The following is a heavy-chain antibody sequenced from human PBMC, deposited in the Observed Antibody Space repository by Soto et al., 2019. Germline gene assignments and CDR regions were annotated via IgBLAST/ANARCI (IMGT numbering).Heavy chain of an antibody. D-gene: IGHD6-6*01. CDR3: ATALSSSSSYYYYGMDV. J-gene: IGHJ6*02. CDR2: IYYSGST. CDR1: GGSISSYY. Sequence: SETLSLTCTVSGGSISSYYWSWIRQPPGKGLEWIGYIYYSGSTNYSPSLKSRVTISVDTSKIQFSLKLSSVTAADTAVYYCATALSSSSSYYYYGMDVRGQGAAVTVSS. V-gene: IGHV4-59*01.